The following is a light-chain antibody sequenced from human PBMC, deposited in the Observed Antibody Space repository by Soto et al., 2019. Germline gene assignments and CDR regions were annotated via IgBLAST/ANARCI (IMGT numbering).Light chain of an antibody. CDR2: KDT. V-gene: IGLV3-25*02. CDR3: QSADSSGTYPRVV. J-gene: IGLJ2*01. Sequence: SYELTQPPSVSVSPGQTARITCSGDALPKRYAYWYQQKPGQAPVLVIYKDTERPSGIPERFSGSSSGTTVTLTISGVQAEDEADYYCQSADSSGTYPRVVFGGGTKLTVL. CDR1: ALPKRY.